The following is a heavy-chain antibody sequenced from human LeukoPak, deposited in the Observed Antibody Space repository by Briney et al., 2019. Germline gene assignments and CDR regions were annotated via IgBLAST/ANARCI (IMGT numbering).Heavy chain of an antibody. Sequence: SETLSLTCTVSGGSISSYYWGWIRQPPGKGLEWIGSTYHSGSTYYNPSLKSRVTISVDTSKNQFSLKLSSVTAADTAVYYCVRVGWYSSGWYYFDYWGQGTLVTVSS. CDR2: TYHSGST. D-gene: IGHD6-19*01. CDR3: VRVGWYSSGWYYFDY. CDR1: GGSISSYY. V-gene: IGHV4-38-2*02. J-gene: IGHJ4*02.